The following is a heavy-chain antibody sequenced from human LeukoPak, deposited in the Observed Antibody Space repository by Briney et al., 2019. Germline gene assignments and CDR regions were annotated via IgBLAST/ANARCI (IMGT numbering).Heavy chain of an antibody. D-gene: IGHD7-27*01. J-gene: IGHJ4*02. V-gene: IGHV3-21*05. CDR3: ARDDNWGFDY. CDR1: GFAFSDYS. CDR2: TRGSGSGMGSGS. Sequence: GGSLRLSCAASGFAFSDYSMNWVRQAPGKGLEWIANTRGSGSGMGSGSYYAGAVKGRFTISRDNAKNSLYLQMNSLGAEDTAFYFCARDDNWGFDYWGQGALVTVSS.